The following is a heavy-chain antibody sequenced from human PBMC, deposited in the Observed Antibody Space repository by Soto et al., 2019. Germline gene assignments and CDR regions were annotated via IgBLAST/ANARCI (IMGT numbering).Heavy chain of an antibody. D-gene: IGHD4-17*01. CDR3: ARDYGDYVSYYYYGMDV. V-gene: IGHV3-30-3*01. CDR2: ISYDGSNK. CDR1: GFTFSSYA. Sequence: GGSLRLSCAASGFTFSSYAMHWVRQAPGKGLEWVADISYDGSNKYYADSVKGRFTISRDNSKNTLYLQMNSLRAEDTAVYYCARDYGDYVSYYYYGMDVWGQGTTVTVSS. J-gene: IGHJ6*02.